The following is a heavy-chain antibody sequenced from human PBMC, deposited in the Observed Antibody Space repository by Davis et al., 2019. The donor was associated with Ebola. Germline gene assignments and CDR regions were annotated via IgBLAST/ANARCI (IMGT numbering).Heavy chain of an antibody. J-gene: IGHJ4*02. CDR2: IDWDDDK. V-gene: IGHV2-70*11. CDR3: ARIFERYSSGWYFDY. CDR1: GFSLSTSGMC. Sequence: SGPTLVTPTQTLTLTCTFSGFSLSTSGMCVSWIRQPPGKALEWLARIDWDDDKYYSTSLKTRLTISKDTSKNQVVLTMTNMDPVDTATYYCARIFERYSSGWYFDYWGQGTLVTVSS. D-gene: IGHD6-19*01.